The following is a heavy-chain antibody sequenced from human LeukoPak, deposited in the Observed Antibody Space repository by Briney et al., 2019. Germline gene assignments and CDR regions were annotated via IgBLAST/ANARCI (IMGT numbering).Heavy chain of an antibody. Sequence: ASVKVSCKTSGYTFTTYVIHWVRQAPGQSLEWMGWINAGNGNIKYSQKFQGRVTITRDTSASTAYMEVSSLRSEDTAVYYCARDPVLRYFDWLPYYYYYGMDVWGQGTTVTVSS. V-gene: IGHV1-3*01. D-gene: IGHD3-9*01. CDR1: GYTFTTYV. CDR2: INAGNGNI. CDR3: ARDPVLRYFDWLPYYYYYGMDV. J-gene: IGHJ6*02.